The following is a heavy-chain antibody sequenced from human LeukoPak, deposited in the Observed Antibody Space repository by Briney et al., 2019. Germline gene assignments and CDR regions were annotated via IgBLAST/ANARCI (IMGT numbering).Heavy chain of an antibody. V-gene: IGHV1-69*13. D-gene: IGHD6-13*01. J-gene: IGHJ2*01. CDR2: IIPIFGTA. CDR1: GGTLSSYA. CDR3: ARVGIRLTRIAAAGPTFWYFDL. Sequence: SVKISCKASGGTLSSYAISWVRQAPGQGLEWMGGIIPIFGTANYAQKFQGRVTITADESTSTAYMELSSLRSEDTAVYYCARVGIRLTRIAAAGPTFWYFDLWGRGTLVTVSS.